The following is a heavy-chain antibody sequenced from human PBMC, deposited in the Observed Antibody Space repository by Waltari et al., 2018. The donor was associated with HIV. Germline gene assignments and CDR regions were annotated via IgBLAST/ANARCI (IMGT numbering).Heavy chain of an antibody. V-gene: IGHV3-23*01. J-gene: IGHJ4*02. CDR1: GFIFSSYA. Sequence: VHGGGSLRLSCAASGFIFSSYAMSWVRQAPGRGLEWVSSINGGTTGTFYAYSVKGRFTISRDSSKNTLYLQMNSLRAEDTAVYYCAKDRSYDSSGYFDYWGEGTLVTVSS. CDR2: INGGTTGT. CDR3: AKDRSYDSSGYFDY. D-gene: IGHD3-22*01.